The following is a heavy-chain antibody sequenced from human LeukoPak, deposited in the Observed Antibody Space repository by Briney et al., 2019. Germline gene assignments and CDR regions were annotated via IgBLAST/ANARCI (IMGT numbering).Heavy chain of an antibody. CDR3: AKSDNMVATMGIDY. J-gene: IGHJ4*02. D-gene: IGHD5-12*01. Sequence: GGSLRLSCAASGFTFSSYGMHWVRQAPGKGLEWVAVTSYDGSKKYYADSVKGRFTFSRDNSKNTLYLQMNSLRVEDTAVYYCAKSDNMVATMGIDYWGQGTLVTVSS. CDR2: TSYDGSKK. CDR1: GFTFSSYG. V-gene: IGHV3-30*18.